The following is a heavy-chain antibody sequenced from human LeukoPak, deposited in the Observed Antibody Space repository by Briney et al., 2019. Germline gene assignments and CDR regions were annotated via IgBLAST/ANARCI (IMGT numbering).Heavy chain of an antibody. CDR2: IYHSGST. CDR3: ARAGSVTTIPFDY. CDR1: GGSISSGGYS. V-gene: IGHV4-30-2*01. J-gene: IGHJ4*02. D-gene: IGHD5-12*01. Sequence: SQTLSLTCAGSGGSISSGGYSWSWIRQPPGKGLEWIGYIYHSGSTYYNPSLKSRVTISVDRSKNQFSLKLSSVTAADTAVYYCARAGSVTTIPFDYWGQGTLVTVSS.